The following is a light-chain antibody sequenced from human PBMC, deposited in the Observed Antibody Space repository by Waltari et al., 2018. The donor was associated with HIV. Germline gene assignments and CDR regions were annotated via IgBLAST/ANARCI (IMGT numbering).Light chain of an antibody. CDR3: QQGYRTPYS. J-gene: IGKJ2*03. CDR2: GAS. V-gene: IGKV1-39*01. CDR1: QSISTY. Sequence: DIQMTQSPSSLYASVGDRVTITCRASQSISTYLNWYQQKPGKAPTLLIYGASSLQSGVPSRFSGSGSGTDFTLTISSLQPEDFANYYCQQGYRTPYSFGQGTKLEI.